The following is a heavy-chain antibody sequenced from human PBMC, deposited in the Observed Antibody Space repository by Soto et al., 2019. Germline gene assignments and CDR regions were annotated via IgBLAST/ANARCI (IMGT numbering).Heavy chain of an antibody. J-gene: IGHJ3*02. CDR1: GGSISSGGYY. D-gene: IGHD3-22*01. V-gene: IGHV4-31*03. CDR3: ARGVQTMIQDYGAFDI. Sequence: SETLSLTCTVSGGSISSGGYYWSWIRQHPGKGLEWIGYIYYSGSTYYNPSLKSRVTISVDTSKNQFSLKLSSVTAADTAVYYCARGVQTMIQDYGAFDIWGQGTMVTVSS. CDR2: IYYSGST.